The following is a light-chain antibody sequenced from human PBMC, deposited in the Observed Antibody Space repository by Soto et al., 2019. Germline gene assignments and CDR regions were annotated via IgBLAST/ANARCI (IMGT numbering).Light chain of an antibody. V-gene: IGKV3-15*01. CDR2: DAS. CDR3: QHYDHWPPWT. Sequence: EIVMTQSPATLSVSPGERATFSCRASQSVNSYLAWYQQKPGQGPRLLIYDASTRATGIPARFSGSGSGTEFTLTISSLQSEDFAVYYCQHYDHWPPWTFGQGTKVEVK. CDR1: QSVNSY. J-gene: IGKJ1*01.